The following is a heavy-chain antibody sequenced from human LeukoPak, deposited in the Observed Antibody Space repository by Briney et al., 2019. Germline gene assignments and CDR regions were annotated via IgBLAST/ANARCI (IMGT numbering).Heavy chain of an antibody. V-gene: IGHV4-59*01. D-gene: IGHD3-10*01. J-gene: IGHJ4*02. CDR2: IYYSGST. CDR3: ATMVQGVHTYFGS. CDR1: GDSISPYY. Sequence: SETLSLTCTVSGDSISPYYWSWIRQPPGKGLEWIGYIYYSGSTNYNPSLKSRVTMSLDTSKNQLSLKLSSVTAADTAVYYCATMVQGVHTYFGSWGQGNLVAVSS.